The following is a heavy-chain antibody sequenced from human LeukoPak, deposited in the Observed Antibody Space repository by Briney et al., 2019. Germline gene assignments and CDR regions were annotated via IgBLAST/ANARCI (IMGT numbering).Heavy chain of an antibody. CDR2: ISSSSSSI. Sequence: PGGSLRLSCAASGFTFSSYSMNWVRQAPGKGLEWVSCISSSSSSIYYADSVKGRFTISRDNAKNSLYLQMNSLRAEDTAVYYCARETGESFDYWGQGTLVTVSS. J-gene: IGHJ4*02. V-gene: IGHV3-21*01. CDR3: ARETGESFDY. D-gene: IGHD7-27*01. CDR1: GFTFSSYS.